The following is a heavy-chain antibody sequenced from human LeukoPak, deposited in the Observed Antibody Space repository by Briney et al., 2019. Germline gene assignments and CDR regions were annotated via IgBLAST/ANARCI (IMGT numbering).Heavy chain of an antibody. Sequence: SETLSLTCAVYGGSFSGYYWSWIRQPPGKGLEWIGEINHRGSTNYNPSLKSRVTISVDTSKNQFSLKLSSVTAADTAVYYCASTTLFRSYYATYLDYWGQGTLVTVSS. CDR3: ASTTLFRSYYATYLDY. CDR2: INHRGST. V-gene: IGHV4-34*01. D-gene: IGHD1-26*01. J-gene: IGHJ4*02. CDR1: GGSFSGYY.